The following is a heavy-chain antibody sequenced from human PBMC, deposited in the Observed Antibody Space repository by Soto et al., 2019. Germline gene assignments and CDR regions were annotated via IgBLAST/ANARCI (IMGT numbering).Heavy chain of an antibody. CDR3: AHTNIYAGCGKKDPTDYLDY. D-gene: IGHD2-2*01. V-gene: IGHV2-5*02. Sequence: SGPTLVNPTQTLTLTCTFSGFSLITSGVGVGWIRQPPGKALEWLPLIYCDDDKPYSSPLKIRLTITKDTSNTQVVLTMSNLDPVDTATYSCAHTNIYAGCGKKDPTDYLDYWGQGTLVTVSS. J-gene: IGHJ4*02. CDR2: IYCDDDK. CDR1: GFSLITSGVG.